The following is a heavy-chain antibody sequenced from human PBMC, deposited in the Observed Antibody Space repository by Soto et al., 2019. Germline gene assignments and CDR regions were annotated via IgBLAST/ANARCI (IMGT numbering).Heavy chain of an antibody. D-gene: IGHD6-13*01. V-gene: IGHV3-9*01. CDR1: GFTFHDYA. J-gene: IGHJ4*02. Sequence: EVQLVESGGGLVQPGRSLRLSCAASGFTFHDYAMHWVRQLPGKGLEWVSGISWNSGSIAYADSVKGRFTISRDNAKNSLYLQMNGLRTEDTALYYCAKDARYSSSWYYFDSWGQGTLVTVSS. CDR2: ISWNSGSI. CDR3: AKDARYSSSWYYFDS.